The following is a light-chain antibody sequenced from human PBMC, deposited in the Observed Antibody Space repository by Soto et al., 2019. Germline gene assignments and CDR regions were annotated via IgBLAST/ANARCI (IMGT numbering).Light chain of an antibody. Sequence: QSALTQPASMSGSPGQSITISCTGTSSDVGGYNYVSWYQHHPGKAPQLMIYQVSNRPSGVSNRFSGSKSGNTASLTISGLQAEDEGDYYCSSYTSTNTLTYVFGTGTKLTVL. CDR2: QVS. CDR1: SSDVGGYNY. J-gene: IGLJ1*01. V-gene: IGLV2-14*01. CDR3: SSYTSTNTLTYV.